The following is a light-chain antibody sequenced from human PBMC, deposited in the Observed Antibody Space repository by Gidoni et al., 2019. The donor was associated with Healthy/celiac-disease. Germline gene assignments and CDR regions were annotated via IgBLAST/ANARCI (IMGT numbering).Light chain of an antibody. CDR2: AAS. Sequence: DIQMTQSPSSLSASVGDSVTSTCRASKSIRSYLNWYQQKPGKAPKLLIYAASSLQSGVPSRFSGSGSGTDFTLTISSVQPEDFATYYCQQGYSTPVTFGPGTKVDIK. CDR3: QQGYSTPVT. J-gene: IGKJ3*01. CDR1: KSIRSY. V-gene: IGKV1-39*01.